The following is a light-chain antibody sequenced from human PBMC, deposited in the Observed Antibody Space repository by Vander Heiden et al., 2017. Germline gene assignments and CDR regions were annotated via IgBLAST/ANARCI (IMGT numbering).Light chain of an antibody. CDR2: YAS. CDR3: HQSSSVPYS. Sequence: EIVLTQSPDSQSVAQQEKVTITCRASENIGRSLHWYQQKPGQSPKLLIKYASQSFSGVPSRFSGGGSGTDFTLTINSLEAEDAATYYCHQSSSVPYSFGQGTKLDIK. CDR1: ENIGRS. V-gene: IGKV6-21*01. J-gene: IGKJ2*01.